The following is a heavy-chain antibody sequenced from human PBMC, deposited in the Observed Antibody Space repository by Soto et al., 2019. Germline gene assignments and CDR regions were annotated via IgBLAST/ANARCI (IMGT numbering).Heavy chain of an antibody. CDR2: ISGSGGST. Sequence: GGSLRLSSAASGFTFSSYAMSWVRQAPGKGLEWVSAISGSGGSTYYADSVKGRFTISRDNSKNTPYLQMNSLRAEDTAVYYCANLFCYSYYSRDLMSFCGQGSTDTGS. V-gene: IGHV3-23*01. CDR3: ANLFCYSYYSRDLMSF. J-gene: IGHJ6*02. D-gene: IGHD2-15*01. CDR1: GFTFSSYA.